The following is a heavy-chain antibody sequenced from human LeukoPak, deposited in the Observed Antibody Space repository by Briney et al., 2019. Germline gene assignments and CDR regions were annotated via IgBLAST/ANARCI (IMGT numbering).Heavy chain of an antibody. Sequence: SVKVSCKASGGTFSSYAISWVRQAPGQGLEWMGRIIPIFGTANYAQKFQGRVTITTDESTSTAYMELSSLRSEDTAVYYCAREDIRYSSTLWSGGFAFDIWGQGTMVTVSS. CDR3: AREDIRYSSTLWSGGFAFDI. D-gene: IGHD6-13*01. CDR2: IIPIFGTA. V-gene: IGHV1-69*05. J-gene: IGHJ3*02. CDR1: GGTFSSYA.